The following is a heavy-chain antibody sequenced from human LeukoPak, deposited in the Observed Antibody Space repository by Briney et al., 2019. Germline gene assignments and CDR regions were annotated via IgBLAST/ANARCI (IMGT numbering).Heavy chain of an antibody. D-gene: IGHD5-24*01. Sequence: NPSETLSLTCTVSGGSISSSSYYWGWIRQPPGKGLEWIGSIYYSGSTYYNPSLKSRVTISVDTSKNQFSLKLSSVTAADTAVYYCARVQQFYYYYMDVWGKGTTVTVSS. CDR1: GGSISSSSYY. J-gene: IGHJ6*03. CDR3: ARVQQFYYYYMDV. V-gene: IGHV4-39*07. CDR2: IYYSGST.